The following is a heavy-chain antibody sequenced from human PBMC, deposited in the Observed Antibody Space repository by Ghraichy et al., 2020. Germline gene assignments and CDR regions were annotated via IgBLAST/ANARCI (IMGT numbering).Heavy chain of an antibody. CDR1: GGSFSGYY. CDR3: ARGCYYYDSSGYCHPLDY. Sequence: GSLRLSCAVYGGSFSGYYWSWIRQPPGKGLEWIGEINHSGSTNYNPSLKSRVTISVDTSKNQFSLKLSSVTAADTAVYYCARGCYYYDSSGYCHPLDYWGQGTLVTVSS. D-gene: IGHD3-22*01. J-gene: IGHJ4*02. CDR2: INHSGST. V-gene: IGHV4-34*01.